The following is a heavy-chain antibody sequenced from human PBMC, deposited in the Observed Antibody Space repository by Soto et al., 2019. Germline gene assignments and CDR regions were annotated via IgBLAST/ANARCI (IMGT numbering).Heavy chain of an antibody. CDR2: IYYSGST. D-gene: IGHD7-27*01. V-gene: IGHV4-30-4*01. CDR3: ARVGTSYARRGLDV. Sequence: SETLSLTCTVSGGSISSGDYYWSWIRQPPGKGLEWIGYIYYSGSTYYNPSLKSRVSISIDTSKNQFSLELISVTAADTAVYYCARVGTSYARRGLDVWGQGTTVTVSS. CDR1: GGSISSGDYY. J-gene: IGHJ6*02.